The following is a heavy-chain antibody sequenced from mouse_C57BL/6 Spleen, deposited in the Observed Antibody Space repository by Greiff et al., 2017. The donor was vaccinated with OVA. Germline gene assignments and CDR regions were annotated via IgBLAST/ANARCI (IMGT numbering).Heavy chain of an antibody. V-gene: IGHV15-2*01. CDR2: ILPSIGRT. J-gene: IGHJ1*03. Sequence: QVQLQQSGSELRSPGSSVKLSCKDFDSEVFPIAYMSWVRQKPGHGFEWIGGILPSIGRTIYGEKFEDKATLDADTLSNTAYLELNSLTSEDSAIYYCARPSYYSNYEGWYFDVWGTGTTVTVSS. CDR3: ARPSYYSNYEGWYFDV. CDR1: DSEVFPIAY. D-gene: IGHD2-5*01.